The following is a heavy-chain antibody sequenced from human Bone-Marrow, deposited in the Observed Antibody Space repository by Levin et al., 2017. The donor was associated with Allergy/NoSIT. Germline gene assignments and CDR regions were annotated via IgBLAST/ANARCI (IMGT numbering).Heavy chain of an antibody. Sequence: PGGSLRLSCAASGFTFSSYAMHWVRQAPGKGLEWVAVISYDGSNKYYADSVKGRFTISRDNSKNTLYLQMNSLRAEDTAVYYCARDGRGYYYDSSGPDYWGQGTLVTVSS. CDR3: ARDGRGYYYDSSGPDY. J-gene: IGHJ4*02. CDR2: ISYDGSNK. D-gene: IGHD3-22*01. CDR1: GFTFSSYA. V-gene: IGHV3-30*04.